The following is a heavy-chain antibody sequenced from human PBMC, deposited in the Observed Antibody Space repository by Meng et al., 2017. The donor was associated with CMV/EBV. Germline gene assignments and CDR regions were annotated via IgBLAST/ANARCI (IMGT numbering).Heavy chain of an antibody. CDR3: ARDSIAVAGTFSYYYYGMDV. J-gene: IGHJ6*02. CDR1: GGSISSSSYY. CDR2: IYYSGST. Sequence: GSLRPSCTVSGGSISSSSYYWGWIRQPPGTGLEWIGSIYYSGSTYYNPSLKSRVTISVDTSKNQFSLKLSSVTAADTAVYYCARDSIAVAGTFSYYYYGMDVWGQGTTVTVSS. D-gene: IGHD6-19*01. V-gene: IGHV4-39*07.